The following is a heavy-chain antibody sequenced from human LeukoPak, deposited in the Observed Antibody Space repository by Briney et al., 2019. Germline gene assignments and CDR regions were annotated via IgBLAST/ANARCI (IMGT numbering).Heavy chain of an antibody. CDR1: GGTFSSYA. CDR3: ARRRYYGSGSNNQNWFDP. D-gene: IGHD3-10*01. CDR2: MNPNSGNT. Sequence: GASVKVSCKASGGTFSSYAINWVRQATGQGLEWMGWMNPNSGNTGYAQKFQGRVTMTRNTSISTAYMELSSLRSEDTAVYYCARRRYYGSGSNNQNWFDPWGQGTLVTVSS. J-gene: IGHJ5*02. V-gene: IGHV1-8*02.